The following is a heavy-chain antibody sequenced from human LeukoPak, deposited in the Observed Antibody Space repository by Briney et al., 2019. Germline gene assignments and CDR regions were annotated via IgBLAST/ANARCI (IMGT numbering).Heavy chain of an antibody. Sequence: SETLSLTCTVSGGSISSSSYYWGWIRQPPGKGLEWIVSIYYSGSTYYNPSLKSRVTISVDTSKNQFSLKLSSVTDADTAVYYCARRLNYYDSSGYYHYMDVWGKGTTVTISS. J-gene: IGHJ6*03. V-gene: IGHV4-39*01. CDR1: GGSISSSSYY. CDR2: IYYSGST. D-gene: IGHD3-22*01. CDR3: ARRLNYYDSSGYYHYMDV.